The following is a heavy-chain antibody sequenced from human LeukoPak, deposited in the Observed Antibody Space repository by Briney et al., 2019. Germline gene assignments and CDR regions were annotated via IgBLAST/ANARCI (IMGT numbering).Heavy chain of an antibody. V-gene: IGHV4-30-4*01. D-gene: IGHD3-3*01. CDR1: GGSISSGDYY. Sequence: TLSLTCTVSGGSISSGDYYWSWIRQPPGKGLEWIGYIYYSGSTYYNSSLKSRVTISADTSKNQFSLKLSSVTAADTAVYYCAGMGDFWSGYHDYWGQGTLVTVSS. CDR2: IYYSGST. CDR3: AGMGDFWSGYHDY. J-gene: IGHJ4*02.